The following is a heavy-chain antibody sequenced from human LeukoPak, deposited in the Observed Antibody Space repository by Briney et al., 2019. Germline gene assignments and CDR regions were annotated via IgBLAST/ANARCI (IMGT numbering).Heavy chain of an antibody. D-gene: IGHD3-22*01. CDR2: ISYSGYT. V-gene: IGHV4-39*01. Sequence: PSETLSLTCTVSGGSISNTSYYWGWIRQPPGKGPEWIGYISYSGYTYYNPSLKSRVTISVDTSKNQFSLKLSSVTAADTAVYYCARHPYYVSGSYYCDYWGQGTLVSVSS. J-gene: IGHJ4*02. CDR3: ARHPYYVSGSYYCDY. CDR1: GGSISNTSYY.